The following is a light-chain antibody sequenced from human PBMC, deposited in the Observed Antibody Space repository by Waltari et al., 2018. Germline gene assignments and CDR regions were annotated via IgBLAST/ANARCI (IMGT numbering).Light chain of an antibody. CDR3: NQHYTTPWT. Sequence: DIAMTESPDSLAVSLGERATINCKSSRSVFYTANNKNYLTWYQQKPGQPPQLLISWASTRESGVPDRFIGSGSGTDFTLSISSLQAEDVAVYYCNQHYTTPWTFGQGTLVEL. V-gene: IGKV4-1*01. J-gene: IGKJ1*01. CDR1: RSVFYTANNKNY. CDR2: WAS.